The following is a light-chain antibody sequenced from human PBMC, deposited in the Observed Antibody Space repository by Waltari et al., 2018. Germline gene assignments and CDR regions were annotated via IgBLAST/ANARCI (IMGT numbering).Light chain of an antibody. J-gene: IGLJ3*02. CDR1: SSNIGAGYD. Sequence: SVLTQPPSVSGAPGQRVTISCTGSSSNIGAGYDVHWYQQLPGTAPKLLIYGNNNRPSGVPDRFSGSKSGTSASLAITGLQAEDDADYYCQSYDSSLSVVFGGGTKLTVL. V-gene: IGLV1-40*01. CDR2: GNN. CDR3: QSYDSSLSVV.